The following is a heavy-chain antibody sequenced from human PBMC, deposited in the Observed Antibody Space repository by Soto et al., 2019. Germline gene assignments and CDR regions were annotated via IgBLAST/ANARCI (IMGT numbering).Heavy chain of an antibody. J-gene: IGHJ6*02. CDR3: ARRTWGMDV. CDR2: IFHSGNT. D-gene: IGHD2-8*01. V-gene: IGHV4-4*02. Sequence: QVQLQESGPGLVKPSGTLSLTCAVSSGSIDTTNWWSWVRQPPGKGLEWIGEIFHSGNTYYNPSLASRVTISVDTSKNQFPLNLRAVTAADTAVYYCARRTWGMDVWGQGTTVTVSS. CDR1: SGSIDTTNW.